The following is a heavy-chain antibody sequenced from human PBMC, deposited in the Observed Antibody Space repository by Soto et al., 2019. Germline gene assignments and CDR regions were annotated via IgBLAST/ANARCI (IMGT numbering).Heavy chain of an antibody. D-gene: IGHD3-3*01. CDR2: IYFSGTT. CDR1: GASISSGDYY. V-gene: IGHV4-30-4*01. J-gene: IGHJ4*02. Sequence: QVQLLESGPGLVKPSQTLSLTCTVSGASISSGDYYWSWIRQPPGKGLEWIGYIYFSGTTYYNPSLRSRLTMSVDTSKNQFSLTRSSVTAADTAVYYCARERYYEQFDYGGQGTLVTVSS. CDR3: ARERYYEQFDY.